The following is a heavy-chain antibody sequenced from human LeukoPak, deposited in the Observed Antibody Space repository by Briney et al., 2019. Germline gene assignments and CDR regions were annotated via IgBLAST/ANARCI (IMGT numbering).Heavy chain of an antibody. CDR3: ARGGETYYDFWSGYSPAINWFDP. J-gene: IGHJ5*02. CDR1: GGSFSGYY. CDR2: INHSGST. V-gene: IGHV4-34*01. Sequence: SETLSLTCAVYGGSFSGYYWSWIRQPPGKGLEWIGEINHSGSTNYNPSLKSRVTISVDTSKNQFSLKLSSVTAADTAVYYSARGGETYYDFWSGYSPAINWFDPWGQGTLVTVSS. D-gene: IGHD3-3*01.